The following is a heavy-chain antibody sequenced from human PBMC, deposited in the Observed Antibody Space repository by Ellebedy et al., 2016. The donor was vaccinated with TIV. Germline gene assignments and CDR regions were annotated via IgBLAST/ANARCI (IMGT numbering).Heavy chain of an antibody. J-gene: IGHJ4*02. V-gene: IGHV3-74*01. Sequence: GESLKISCAASGFTVSDHWMHGVRQGPGKGLVWVARINSDGRSISYADSVKGRFTISRDNSKNTVYLQMNSLRAEDTAVYYCARSPYDSWCHWGQGTLVTVSS. CDR1: GFTVSDHW. CDR2: INSDGRSI. CDR3: ARSPYDSWCH. D-gene: IGHD2-8*02.